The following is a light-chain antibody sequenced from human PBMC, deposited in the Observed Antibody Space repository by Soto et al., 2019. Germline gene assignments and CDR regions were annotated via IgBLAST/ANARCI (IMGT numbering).Light chain of an antibody. J-gene: IGLJ2*01. CDR2: EVS. Sequence: QSALTQPASVSGSPGQSITISCTGTSSDVGDYDYVSWYQQYAGKAPKMMIYEVSNRPSGVSNRFSGSKSGNTASLTISGLQAEDETDYYCRSYSSSNTLLFGGGTQLTVL. V-gene: IGLV2-14*01. CDR3: RSYSSSNTLL. CDR1: SSDVGDYDY.